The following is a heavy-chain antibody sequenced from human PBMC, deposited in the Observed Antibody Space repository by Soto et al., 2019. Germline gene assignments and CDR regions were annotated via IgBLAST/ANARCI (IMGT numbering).Heavy chain of an antibody. CDR2: MFYTGTT. V-gene: IGHV4-30-4*01. D-gene: IGHD2-2*01. CDR1: GGSISSGDYY. Sequence: PSVTLSLTCSVSGGSISSGDYYWSWIRQPPGKGLEWIGYMFYTGTTYYNPSLKSRITISMDTSKNQVSLRLTSVTAADTAEYHCARVVRFCSSPSCRGRNWFDPWGQGTRVTVSS. CDR3: ARVVRFCSSPSCRGRNWFDP. J-gene: IGHJ5*02.